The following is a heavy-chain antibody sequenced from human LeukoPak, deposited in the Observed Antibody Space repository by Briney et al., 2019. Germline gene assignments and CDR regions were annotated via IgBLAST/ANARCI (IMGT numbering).Heavy chain of an antibody. J-gene: IGHJ3*02. V-gene: IGHV3-64*01. Sequence: GGSLRLSRAASGFTFSSYAMHWVRQAPGKGLEYVSAISSNGGSTYYANSVKGRFTISRDNSKNTLYLQMGSLRAEDMAVYYCARAFNYYRAFDIWGQGTMVTVSS. D-gene: IGHD3-22*01. CDR3: ARAFNYYRAFDI. CDR1: GFTFSSYA. CDR2: ISSNGGST.